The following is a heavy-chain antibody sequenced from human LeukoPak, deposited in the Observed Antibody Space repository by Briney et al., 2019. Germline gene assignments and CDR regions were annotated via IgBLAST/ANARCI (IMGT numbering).Heavy chain of an antibody. J-gene: IGHJ6*02. D-gene: IGHD6-13*01. Sequence: ASVKVSCKASGYTFTSYGISWVRQAPGQGLEWMGWSSAYNGNTNYAQKLQGRVTMTTDTSTSTAYMELRSLRSDDTAVYYCARDGAYSSSWYWGTYYYYGMDVWGQGTTVTVSS. CDR2: SSAYNGNT. CDR1: GYTFTSYG. V-gene: IGHV1-18*01. CDR3: ARDGAYSSSWYWGTYYYYGMDV.